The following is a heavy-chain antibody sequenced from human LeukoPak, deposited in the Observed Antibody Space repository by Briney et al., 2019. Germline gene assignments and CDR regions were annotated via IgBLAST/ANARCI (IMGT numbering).Heavy chain of an antibody. Sequence: GGSLRLSCAASGFTFSSYAMSWVRQAPGKGLEWVSAISGSGGSTYYADSVKGRFTISRDNSKNTLYLQMNSLRAEDTAVYYSAKDRHSGSLNNWFDPWGQGTLVTVSS. CDR2: ISGSGGST. CDR3: AKDRHSGSLNNWFDP. CDR1: GFTFSSYA. J-gene: IGHJ5*02. V-gene: IGHV3-23*01. D-gene: IGHD1-26*01.